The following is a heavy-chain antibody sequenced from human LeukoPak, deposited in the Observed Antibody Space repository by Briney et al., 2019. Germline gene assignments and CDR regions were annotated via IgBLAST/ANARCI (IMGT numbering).Heavy chain of an antibody. V-gene: IGHV3-66*01. D-gene: IGHD3-22*01. Sequence: GGSLRLSCAASGFTVSSNYMSWVRQAPGKGLEWVSVIYSGGSTYYADSVKGRFTISRDNSKNTLYLQMNSLRAEDTAVYYCAGTLSLVVVIPHYYGMDVWGQGTTVIVSS. CDR2: IYSGGST. CDR1: GFTVSSNY. J-gene: IGHJ6*02. CDR3: AGTLSLVVVIPHYYGMDV.